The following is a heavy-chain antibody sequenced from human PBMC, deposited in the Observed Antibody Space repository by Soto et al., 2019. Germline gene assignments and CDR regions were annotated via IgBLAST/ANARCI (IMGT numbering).Heavy chain of an antibody. CDR3: ARDPRFPFIAALDY. D-gene: IGHD6-13*01. J-gene: IGHJ4*02. CDR2: IWYDGSNK. Sequence: VQLVESGGGVVQPGRSLRLSCAASGFTFSSYGMHWVRQAPGKGLEWVAVIWYDGSNKYYADSVKGRFTISRDNSKNTLYLQMNSLRAEDTAVYYCARDPRFPFIAALDYWGQGTLVTVSS. V-gene: IGHV3-33*01. CDR1: GFTFSSYG.